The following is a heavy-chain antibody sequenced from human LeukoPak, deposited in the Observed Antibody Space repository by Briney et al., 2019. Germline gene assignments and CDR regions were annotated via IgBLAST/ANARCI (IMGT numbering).Heavy chain of an antibody. V-gene: IGHV4-4*09. Sequence: SETLSLTCTVSGGSMSNYYWTWIRQPPGQGLEWIGYTYNSGRTNYNPSLKSRVIISADTSKNQFSLKLDPVTAANTANYYCARRRRIGAAGGDGMDVWGQGTTVTVSS. CDR2: TYNSGRT. CDR3: ARRRRIGAAGGDGMDV. J-gene: IGHJ6*02. D-gene: IGHD6-13*01. CDR1: GGSMSNYY.